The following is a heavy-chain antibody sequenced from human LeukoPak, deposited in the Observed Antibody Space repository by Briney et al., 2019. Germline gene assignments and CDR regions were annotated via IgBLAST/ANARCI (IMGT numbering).Heavy chain of an antibody. J-gene: IGHJ3*02. CDR3: AKEMYGSPPSAFDI. Sequence: GGSLRLSCAASGFTFSSYGMHWVRQAPGKGLEWVAFIRYDGSNKYYADSVKGRFTISRDNSKNTLYLQMNSLRAEDTAVYYCAKEMYGSPPSAFDIWGQGTMVTVSS. D-gene: IGHD6-13*01. CDR1: GFTFSSYG. V-gene: IGHV3-30*02. CDR2: IRYDGSNK.